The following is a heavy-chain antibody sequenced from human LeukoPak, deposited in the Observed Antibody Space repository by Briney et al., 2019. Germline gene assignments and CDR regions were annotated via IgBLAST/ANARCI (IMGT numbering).Heavy chain of an antibody. D-gene: IGHD3-3*01. CDR2: ISYDGSNK. CDR1: GFTFSSYA. J-gene: IGHJ4*02. V-gene: IGHV3-30-3*01. CDR3: ARDRYYDFWSGYYTLDY. Sequence: GGSLRLSCAASGFTFSSYAMLWVRQAPGKGLEWVAVISYDGSNKYYADSVKGRFTISRDNSKNTLYLQMNSLRAEDTAVYYCARDRYYDFWSGYYTLDYWGQGTLVTVSS.